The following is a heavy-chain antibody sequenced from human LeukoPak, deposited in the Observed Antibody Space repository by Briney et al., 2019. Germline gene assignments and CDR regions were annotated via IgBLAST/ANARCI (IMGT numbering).Heavy chain of an antibody. D-gene: IGHD6-13*01. V-gene: IGHV4-61*02. CDR2: IYTSGST. Sequence: PSETLSLTCTVPGGSISSGSYYWSWIRQPAGKGLEWIGRIYTSGSTNYNPSLKSRVTISVDTSKNQFSLKLSSVTAADTAVYYCARLAAAGTLDYYYLDVWGKGTTVTVSS. CDR3: ARLAAAGTLDYYYLDV. CDR1: GGSISSGSYY. J-gene: IGHJ6*03.